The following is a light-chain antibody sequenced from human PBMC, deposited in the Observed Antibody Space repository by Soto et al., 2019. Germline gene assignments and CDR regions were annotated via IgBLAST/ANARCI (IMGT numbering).Light chain of an antibody. CDR2: NAS. Sequence: EIVMTQSPGILSLSPGETATLSCRASQSVSTKLAWYQQRPGQTPRLLIYNASTRATGVPARFSGGGSGTDFTLTISRLEPEDFAVYYCQQYGSSPITFGQGTRLEIK. V-gene: IGKV3-20*01. CDR3: QQYGSSPIT. J-gene: IGKJ5*01. CDR1: QSVSTK.